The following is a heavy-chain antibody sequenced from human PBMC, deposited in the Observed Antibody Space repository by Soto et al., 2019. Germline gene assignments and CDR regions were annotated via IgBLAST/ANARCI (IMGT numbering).Heavy chain of an antibody. D-gene: IGHD2-2*01. J-gene: IGHJ5*02. CDR2: MNPNSGNT. CDR3: ARVSRIPYYCSSTSCQLGVYNWFDP. CDR1: GYTFTSYD. V-gene: IGHV1-8*01. Sequence: ASVKVSCKASGYTFTSYDINCVRQATGQGLEWMGWMNPNSGNTGYAQKFQGRVTMTRNTSISTAYMELSSLRSEDTAVYYCARVSRIPYYCSSTSCQLGVYNWFDPWGQGTLVTVSS.